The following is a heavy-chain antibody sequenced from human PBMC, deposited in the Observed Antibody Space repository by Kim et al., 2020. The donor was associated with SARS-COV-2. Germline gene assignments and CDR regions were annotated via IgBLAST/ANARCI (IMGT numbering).Heavy chain of an antibody. CDR1: GGSVSSGSYY. Sequence: SETLSLTCTVSGGSVSSGSYYWSWIRQPPGKGLEWIGYIYYSGSTNYNPSLKSRVTISVDTSKNQFSLKLSSVTAADTAVYYCARENGRGYSYGVFDYWGQGTLVTVSS. D-gene: IGHD5-18*01. CDR2: IYYSGST. J-gene: IGHJ4*02. V-gene: IGHV4-61*01. CDR3: ARENGRGYSYGVFDY.